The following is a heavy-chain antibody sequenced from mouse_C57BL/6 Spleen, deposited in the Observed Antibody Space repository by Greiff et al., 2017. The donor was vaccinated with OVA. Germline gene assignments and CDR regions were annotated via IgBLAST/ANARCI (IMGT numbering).Heavy chain of an antibody. D-gene: IGHD2-3*01. V-gene: IGHV2-2*01. Sequence: VQLQQSGPGLVQPSQSLSITCTVSGFSLTSYGVHWVRQSPGKGLEWLGVIWSGGSTDYNAAFISRLSISKDNSKSQVFFKINSLQADDTAIYYCAIDGYYAMDYWGQGTSVTVSS. CDR1: GFSLTSYG. J-gene: IGHJ4*01. CDR2: IWSGGST. CDR3: AIDGYYAMDY.